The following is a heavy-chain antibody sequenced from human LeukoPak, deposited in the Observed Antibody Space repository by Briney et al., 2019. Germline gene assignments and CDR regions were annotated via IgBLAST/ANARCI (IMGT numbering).Heavy chain of an antibody. V-gene: IGHV4-30-2*01. J-gene: IGHJ5*02. CDR3: ARGDYGGLGA. CDR2: IYHSGST. D-gene: IGHD4-23*01. CDR1: GGSLSGGFT. Sequence: PSETLSLTCAVSGGSLSGGFTWSWIRQPLGKGLEWIGFIYHSGSTYYNPSLKSRVTISIDTSKNQVSLNLTSVTAADTAMYLCARGDYGGLGAWGQGILVTVSS.